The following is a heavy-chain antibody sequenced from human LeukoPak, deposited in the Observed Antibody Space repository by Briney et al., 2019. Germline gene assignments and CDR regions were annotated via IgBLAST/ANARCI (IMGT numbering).Heavy chain of an antibody. J-gene: IGHJ4*02. V-gene: IGHV3-7*01. CDR3: AVAATGRGDFDS. CDR2: MNQDGSEK. CDR1: GFTVSSNY. Sequence: SGGSLRLSCAASGFTVSSNYMSWVRQAPGKGLEWLANMNQDGSEKYYVDSVKGRFTISRDNAKNSLYLQMNSLRAEDTAVYYCAVAATGRGDFDSWGQGTQVTVSS. D-gene: IGHD6-13*01.